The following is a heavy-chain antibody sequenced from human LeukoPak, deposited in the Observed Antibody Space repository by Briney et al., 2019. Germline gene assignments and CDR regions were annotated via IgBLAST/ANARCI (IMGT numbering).Heavy chain of an antibody. CDR1: GFTVSSNY. CDR2: ISGSGGST. V-gene: IGHV3-23*01. D-gene: IGHD6-6*01. J-gene: IGHJ4*02. CDR3: AKDGASIAARGYYFDY. Sequence: PGGSLRLSCAASGFTVSSNYMSWVRQAPGKGLEWVSAISGSGGSTYYADSVKGRFTISRDNSKNTLYLQMNSLRAEDTAVYYCAKDGASIAARGYYFDYWGQGTLVTVSS.